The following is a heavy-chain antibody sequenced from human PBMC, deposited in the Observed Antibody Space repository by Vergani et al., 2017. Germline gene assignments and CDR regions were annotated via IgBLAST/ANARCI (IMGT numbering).Heavy chain of an antibody. J-gene: IGHJ4*02. CDR1: GFIFSSYA. Sequence: VQLVESGGGVVQPGGSLRLSCAASGFIFSSYAMSWVRQAPGKGLEWVSSINNSGGSTYYADSVKGRFTISRDNSKNTLYLQMNSLRAEDTAIYYCAKVFVVVPAASYYFDYWGQGTLVTVSS. CDR3: AKVFVVVPAASYYFDY. V-gene: IGHV3-23*04. CDR2: INNSGGST. D-gene: IGHD2-2*01.